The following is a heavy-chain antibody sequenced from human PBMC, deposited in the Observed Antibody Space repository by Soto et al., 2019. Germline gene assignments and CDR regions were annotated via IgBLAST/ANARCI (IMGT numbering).Heavy chain of an antibody. CDR2: INPGNGNT. CDR3: ARGGSLYWYFDL. CDR1: GYTFTNYA. D-gene: IGHD1-26*01. Sequence: QVQLVQSGAEVKKPGASVKVSCKASGYTFTNYAMHWVRQAPGQRLKWMGWINPGNGNTKYSQRFQGRVTITRDTSASTAYMELSSLRSEDTAVYYCARGGSLYWYFDLWGRGTLVTVSS. V-gene: IGHV1-3*01. J-gene: IGHJ2*01.